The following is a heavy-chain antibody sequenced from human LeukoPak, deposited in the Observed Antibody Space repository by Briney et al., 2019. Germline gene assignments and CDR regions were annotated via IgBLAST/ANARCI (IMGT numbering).Heavy chain of an antibody. CDR2: IKQDGSEI. CDR3: ARDMSFSTSGWYGELDN. Sequence: GGSLRLSCAASGFIFDNFWMSWVRQAPREGLEWVANIKQDGSEIYYVDSVKGRFTISRDNAKNSLYLQMNSLRAEDTALYYCARDMSFSTSGWYGELDNWGQGTLVTVSS. D-gene: IGHD6-19*01. J-gene: IGHJ4*02. V-gene: IGHV3-7*05. CDR1: GFIFDNFW.